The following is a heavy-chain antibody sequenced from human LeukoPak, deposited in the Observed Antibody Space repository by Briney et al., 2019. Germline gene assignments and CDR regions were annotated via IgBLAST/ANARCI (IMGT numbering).Heavy chain of an antibody. CDR2: ISWDSGSV. D-gene: IGHD7-27*01. CDR1: GFTFDDYA. CDR3: AKGETGESYYYYGMDV. V-gene: IGHV3-9*01. Sequence: SLRLSCAASGFTFDDYAMHWVRQAPGKGLEWVSGISWDSGSVDYADSVKGRFTISRDSAKNSLYLQMNSLRAEDTALYYCAKGETGESYYYYGMDVWGQGTTVTVSS. J-gene: IGHJ6*02.